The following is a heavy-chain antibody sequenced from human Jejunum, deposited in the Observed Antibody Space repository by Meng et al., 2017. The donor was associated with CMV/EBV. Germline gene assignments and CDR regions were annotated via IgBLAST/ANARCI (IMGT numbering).Heavy chain of an antibody. CDR2: TYYRSKWNN. D-gene: IGHD2-15*01. J-gene: IGHJ6*02. CDR3: ARGYCSGGSSKSCMDV. CDR1: SNTAA. V-gene: IGHV6-1*01. Sequence: SNTAAWSWIRQSPSRGLEWLGRTYYRSKWNNDYALSVKSRMTINRDTSKNQFSLQLNSVTLEDTAVYYCARGYCSGGSSKSCMDVWGQGTTVTVSS.